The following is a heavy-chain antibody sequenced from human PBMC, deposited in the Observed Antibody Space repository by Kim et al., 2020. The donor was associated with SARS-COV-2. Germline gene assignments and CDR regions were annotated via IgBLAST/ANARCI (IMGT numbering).Heavy chain of an antibody. J-gene: IGHJ4*03. Sequence: GGSLRLSCAASGFTFRNAWMNWVRQAPGKGLEWVGRIKSKTNGGTTGYAAPGQGRFTIARDDSKNTLYLQMNSLKTEEPDVYECPSDLGEYCGGDCYSRLWGQGTPVPVSP. D-gene: IGHD2-21*02. CDR3: PSDLGEYCGGDCYSRL. CDR2: IKSKTNGGTT. CDR1: GFTFRNAW. V-gene: IGHV3-15*01.